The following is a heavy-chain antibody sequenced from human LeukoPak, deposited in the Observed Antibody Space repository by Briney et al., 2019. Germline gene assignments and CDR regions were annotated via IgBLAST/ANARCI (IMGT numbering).Heavy chain of an antibody. CDR1: GYSFTSYW. D-gene: IGHD2-2*03. Sequence: GESLKISCKGSGYSFTSYWSGWVRQLPGKGLEWRGIIYPGDSDTRYSPSFQGQATFSADKSISTTYLQWSSLKASDTAMYFCARLPSEPKMDKDAFDSWGQGTMVTVSS. CDR2: IYPGDSDT. J-gene: IGHJ3*02. CDR3: ARLPSEPKMDKDAFDS. V-gene: IGHV5-51*01.